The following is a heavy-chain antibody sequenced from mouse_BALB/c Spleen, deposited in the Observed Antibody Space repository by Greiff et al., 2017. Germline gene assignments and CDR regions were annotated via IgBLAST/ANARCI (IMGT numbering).Heavy chain of an antibody. CDR1: GYTFTSYW. CDR2: INPSTGYT. V-gene: IGHV1-7*01. J-gene: IGHJ4*01. D-gene: IGHD2-4*01. CDR3: ATNDYDDYAMDY. Sequence: QVQLQQSGAELAKPGASVKMSCKASGYTFTSYWMHWVKQRPGQGLEWIGYINPSTGYTEYNQKFKDKATLTADKSSSTAYMQLSSLTSEDSAVYYCATNDYDDYAMDYWGQGTSVTVSS.